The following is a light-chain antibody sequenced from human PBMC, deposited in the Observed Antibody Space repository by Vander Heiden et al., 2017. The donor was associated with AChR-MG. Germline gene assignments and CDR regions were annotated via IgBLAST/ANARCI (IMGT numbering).Light chain of an antibody. CDR3: ASYSNSGSPFVL. Sequence: QSALTQPASVSGSPGQSLTISCTGASPSLDDYKFVSWYQQHPGRAPKLIIYDVSKRPSGVSSRFSGSKSGNAASLTISGVQADDEAEYYCASYSNSGSPFVLFGGGTKLTVL. V-gene: IGLV2-14*01. J-gene: IGLJ2*01. CDR1: SPSLDDYKF. CDR2: DVS.